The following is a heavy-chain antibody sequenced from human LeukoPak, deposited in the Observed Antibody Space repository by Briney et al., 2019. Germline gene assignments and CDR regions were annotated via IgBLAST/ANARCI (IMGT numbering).Heavy chain of an antibody. D-gene: IGHD2-15*01. CDR2: IYYSGST. CDR3: TRVEETGMATGGWFDP. Sequence: PSETLSLTCTVSGGSISSSSYYWGWIRQPPGKGLEWIGSIYYSGSTYYNPSLKSRVTISVDTSKNQFSLRLSSVTAADTAVYYCTRVEETGMATGGWFDPWGQGTLVTVSS. CDR1: GGSISSSSYY. V-gene: IGHV4-39*07. J-gene: IGHJ5*02.